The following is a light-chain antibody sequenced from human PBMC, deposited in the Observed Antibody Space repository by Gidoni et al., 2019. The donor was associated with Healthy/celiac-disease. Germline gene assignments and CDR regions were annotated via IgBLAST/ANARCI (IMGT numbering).Light chain of an antibody. CDR2: ATS. Sequence: AIRMTQSPSSFSASTGDRVTITCRASHGMSSYLAWYQQKPGKGPKLLIYATSTLQSGVPSRLSGSGSGTDFTLTISCLQSEDCATYYCQQYYSYPITFGGXTKVEIK. CDR3: QQYYSYPIT. J-gene: IGKJ4*01. CDR1: HGMSSY. V-gene: IGKV1-8*01.